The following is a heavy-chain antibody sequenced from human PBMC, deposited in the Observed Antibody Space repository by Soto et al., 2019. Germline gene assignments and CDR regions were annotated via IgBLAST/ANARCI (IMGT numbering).Heavy chain of an antibody. Sequence: SETLSLTCTVAGGSINNYYWTWVRQPPGKGLEWIGYIYNSGSTNYNPSLKSRVTISVHTSKNQFSLELRSVTAADTAVYFCARDRGSGSYYPYYYYAMDVWGQGTTVTVSS. CDR3: ARDRGSGSYYPYYYYAMDV. V-gene: IGHV4-59*01. CDR2: IYNSGST. J-gene: IGHJ6*02. CDR1: GGSINNYY. D-gene: IGHD3-10*01.